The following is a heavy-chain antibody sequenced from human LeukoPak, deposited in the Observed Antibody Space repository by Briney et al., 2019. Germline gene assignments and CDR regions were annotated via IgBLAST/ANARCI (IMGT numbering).Heavy chain of an antibody. Sequence: SETLPLTCAVSGGSISSGGYSWTWIRQPPGKGLEWIGYIYHGGSTYYNPFLKSRVTISVDRSKNQVSLKLSSVTAADTAVYYSARTNYYGSGKYYYFDYWGQGTLVTVSS. CDR1: GGSISSGGYS. D-gene: IGHD3-10*01. V-gene: IGHV4-30-2*01. CDR2: IYHGGST. CDR3: ARTNYYGSGKYYYFDY. J-gene: IGHJ4*02.